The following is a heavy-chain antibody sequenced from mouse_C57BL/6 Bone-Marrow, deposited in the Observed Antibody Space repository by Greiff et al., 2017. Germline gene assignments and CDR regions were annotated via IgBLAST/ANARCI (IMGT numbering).Heavy chain of an antibody. CDR2: IDPYSGGT. CDR1: GYTFTSYC. V-gene: IGHV1-72*01. Sequence: QVQLQQSGAELVKPGASVKLSCKASGYTFTSYCMHWVKQRPGRGLEWIGRIDPYSGGTKYNEKFKSKATLTVDKPSSTAYMPLSSLTSEDSAVYCGERELALKCWLADWGQGTLVTVSA. J-gene: IGHJ3*01. D-gene: IGHD1-3*01. CDR3: ERELALKCWLAD.